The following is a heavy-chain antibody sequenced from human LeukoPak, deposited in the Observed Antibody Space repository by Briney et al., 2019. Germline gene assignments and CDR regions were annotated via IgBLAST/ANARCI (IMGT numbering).Heavy chain of an antibody. CDR3: ARSLSLRYFDWLSPHAFDI. J-gene: IGHJ3*02. CDR2: IYTGGST. D-gene: IGHD3-9*01. Sequence: SQTLSLTCTVSGGSISNGSYYWSWIRQPAGKGLEWIGRIYTGGSTNYNPSLKSRVTISVDTSKNQFSLKLSSVTAADTAVYYCARSLSLRYFDWLSPHAFDIWGQGTMVTVSS. V-gene: IGHV4-61*02. CDR1: GGSISNGSYY.